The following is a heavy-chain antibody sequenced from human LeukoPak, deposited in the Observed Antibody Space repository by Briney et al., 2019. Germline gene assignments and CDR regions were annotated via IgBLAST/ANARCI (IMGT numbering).Heavy chain of an antibody. V-gene: IGHV4-30-4*01. CDR3: ARLNCSGGSCYSDY. Sequence: SETLSLTCAVSGASISSGDYYWSWVRQPPQKGLEWIGYISYSGSTYYNPSLKSRVTISIDTSKNQFSLKLSSVTAADTAVYYCARLNCSGGSCYSDYWGQGTLVTVSS. CDR1: GASISSGDYY. D-gene: IGHD2-15*01. J-gene: IGHJ4*02. CDR2: ISYSGST.